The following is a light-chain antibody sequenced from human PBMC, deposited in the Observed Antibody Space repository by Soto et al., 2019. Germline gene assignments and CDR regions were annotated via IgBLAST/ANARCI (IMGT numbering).Light chain of an antibody. V-gene: IGKV1D-12*01. CDR1: QDISTL. Sequence: DIQMTQSPSSVSASIGDTVTITCRASQDISTLLAWYQQKPGKAPKLLIYGASTLESGVPSRFSGRGSGTDFTLTTSSLQPEDFATYFCQQADSFTLTFRGGTKVDIX. CDR3: QQADSFTLT. CDR2: GAS. J-gene: IGKJ4*01.